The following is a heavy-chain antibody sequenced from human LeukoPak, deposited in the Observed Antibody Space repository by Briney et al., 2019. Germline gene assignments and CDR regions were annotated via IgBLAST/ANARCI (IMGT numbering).Heavy chain of an antibody. V-gene: IGHV2-5*02. CDR3: AHICGYFDY. Sequence: SGPTLVNPTQTLTLTCTLSVFSLRTGGVGVGWIRQPPGKALEGPALTYWDDDKRYIPSLKTRLTITKDTSKGQVVLTMSNMDPVDTATYFCAHICGYFDYWGQGTLVTVSS. CDR1: VFSLRTGGVG. D-gene: IGHD2-21*01. CDR2: TYWDDDK. J-gene: IGHJ4*02.